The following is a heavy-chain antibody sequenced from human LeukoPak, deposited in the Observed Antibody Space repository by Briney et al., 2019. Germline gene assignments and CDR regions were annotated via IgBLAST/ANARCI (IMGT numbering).Heavy chain of an antibody. V-gene: IGHV3-23*01. CDR1: GFTFSSYL. CDR2: MSASGGST. J-gene: IGHJ4*02. Sequence: PGGSLRLLCVASGFTFSSYLMSWVRRAPGKGLEWVSRMSASGGSTNYADSVKGRITISRDNSKNKVYQQLNSLRVEDTAIYYCTKALKDWGQGTLVTVSS. CDR3: TKALKD.